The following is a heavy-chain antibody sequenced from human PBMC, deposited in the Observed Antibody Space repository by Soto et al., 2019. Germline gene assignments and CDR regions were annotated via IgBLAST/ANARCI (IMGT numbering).Heavy chain of an antibody. Sequence: KPSETLSLTCTVSGGSISSGDYYWSWIRQPPGKGLEWIGYIYYSGSTYYNPSLKSRVTISVDTSKNQFSLKLSSVTAADTAVYYCARVSPAPSTVVTAVAYYGMDVWGQGTTVTVSS. CDR2: IYYSGST. V-gene: IGHV4-30-4*01. J-gene: IGHJ6*02. D-gene: IGHD2-15*01. CDR1: GGSISSGDYY. CDR3: ARVSPAPSTVVTAVAYYGMDV.